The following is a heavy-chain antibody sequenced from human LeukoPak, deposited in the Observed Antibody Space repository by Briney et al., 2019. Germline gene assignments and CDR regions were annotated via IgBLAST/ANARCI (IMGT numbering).Heavy chain of an antibody. CDR1: GFTFSIYA. V-gene: IGHV3-23*01. CDR3: AKSPGGSGIAYGLDV. D-gene: IGHD6-13*01. Sequence: GGSLRLSCAASGFTFSIYALSWVRQAPGKGLEWVSCISYSGSTHYTASVKGRITISRDNPKNTLYLKMNSLRAEDTAVYYCAKSPGGSGIAYGLDVWGQGTTVTVSS. J-gene: IGHJ6*02. CDR2: ISYSGST.